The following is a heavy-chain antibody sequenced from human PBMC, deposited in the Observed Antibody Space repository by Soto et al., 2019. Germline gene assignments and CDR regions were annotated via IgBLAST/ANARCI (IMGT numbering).Heavy chain of an antibody. J-gene: IGHJ6*02. CDR2: ISDDGSKK. Sequence: GGSLRLSCAASGFTFSDSAIHWGRQAPGKGLEWVAVISDDGSKKYYADFVKGRFTISRDNSRNTLYLQMNSLRAEDTAVYYCAKEEQLGKIGYYYYGMDVWGQGTTVTVSS. CDR3: AKEEQLGKIGYYYYGMDV. CDR1: GFTFSDSA. V-gene: IGHV3-30*18. D-gene: IGHD6-6*01.